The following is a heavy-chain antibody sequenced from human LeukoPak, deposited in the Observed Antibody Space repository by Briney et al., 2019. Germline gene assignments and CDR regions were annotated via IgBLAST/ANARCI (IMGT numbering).Heavy chain of an antibody. Sequence: KSSETLSLTCTVSGGSISSYYWSWIRQPPGKGLEWIGNIFHNGNTYYNPSLKSRVTMSIDTSKKQFSLKLRTATAADTAVYYCARIEDVTRGYNHAYYFDYWGQGTLVTVSS. J-gene: IGHJ4*02. CDR3: ARIEDVTRGYNHAYYFDY. CDR2: IFHNGNT. D-gene: IGHD5-18*01. V-gene: IGHV4-59*04. CDR1: GGSISSYY.